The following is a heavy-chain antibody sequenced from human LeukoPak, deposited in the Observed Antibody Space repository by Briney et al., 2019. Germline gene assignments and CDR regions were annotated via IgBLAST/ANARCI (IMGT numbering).Heavy chain of an antibody. D-gene: IGHD3-10*01. J-gene: IGHJ4*02. CDR1: GYTFTGYY. Sequence: ASVKVSCKASGYTFTGYYMHWVRQAPGQGLEWMGWINPNSGGTNYAQKFQGRVTITRDTTISTAYMELSRLRSDDTAVYYCASLWFGELSYFDYWGQGTLVTVSS. CDR2: INPNSGGT. CDR3: ASLWFGELSYFDY. V-gene: IGHV1-2*02.